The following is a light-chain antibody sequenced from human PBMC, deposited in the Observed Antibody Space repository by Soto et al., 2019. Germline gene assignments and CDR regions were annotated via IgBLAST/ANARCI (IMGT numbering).Light chain of an antibody. CDR1: QDISNY. V-gene: IGKV1-33*01. J-gene: IGKJ3*01. CDR3: QQYDNLP. Sequence: DVQMTQSPSSLSASVGDRVTITCQASQDISNYLHWYQQKPGKAPKPLIYGASNLETGVPSRFSGSGSGTDFTFTISSLQPEDIATYYCQQYDNLPFGPGTKVDIK. CDR2: GAS.